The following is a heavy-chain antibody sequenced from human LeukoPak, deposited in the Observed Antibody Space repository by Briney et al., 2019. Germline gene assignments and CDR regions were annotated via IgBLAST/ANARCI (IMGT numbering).Heavy chain of an antibody. V-gene: IGHV1-2*02. Sequence: ASVKVSCKASGYTFTGYYMHWVRQAPGQGLEWMGWINPNSGGTNYAQKFQGRVTMTRDTSISTAYMELSRLRSDDTAVYYCATRRWELLYYFDYWGQGILVTVSS. J-gene: IGHJ4*02. CDR1: GYTFTGYY. CDR3: ATRRWELLYYFDY. CDR2: INPNSGGT. D-gene: IGHD1-26*01.